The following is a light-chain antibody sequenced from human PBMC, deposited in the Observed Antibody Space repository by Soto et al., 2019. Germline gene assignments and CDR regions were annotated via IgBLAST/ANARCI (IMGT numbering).Light chain of an antibody. CDR1: SSDVGGYNY. Sequence: QCALTQPASVSGSPGQSITISCTGTSSDVGGYNYVSWYQQHPGKAPKLMIYDVSNRPSGVSNRFSGSKSGNTASLTISGLQAEDEADYYCSSYTGSSTLDVVFGGGTKLTVL. J-gene: IGLJ2*01. CDR2: DVS. V-gene: IGLV2-14*01. CDR3: SSYTGSSTLDVV.